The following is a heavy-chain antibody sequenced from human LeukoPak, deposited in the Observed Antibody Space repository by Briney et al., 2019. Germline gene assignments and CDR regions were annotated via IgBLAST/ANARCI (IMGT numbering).Heavy chain of an antibody. CDR3: ARGDYYDSSGQIDY. J-gene: IGHJ4*02. Sequence: SETLSLTCTVSGGSISSYYWSWIRQPPGKGLEWIGYIYYSGSTYYNPSLKSRVTISVDTSKNQFSLKLSSVTAADTAVYYCARGDYYDSSGQIDYWGQGTLVTVSS. V-gene: IGHV4-59*12. CDR2: IYYSGST. CDR1: GGSISSYY. D-gene: IGHD3-22*01.